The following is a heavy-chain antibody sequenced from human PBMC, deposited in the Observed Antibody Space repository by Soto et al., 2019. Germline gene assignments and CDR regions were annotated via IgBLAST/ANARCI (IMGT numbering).Heavy chain of an antibody. CDR2: MYSGGDP. V-gene: IGHV3-53*01. CDR3: AREYCSGGNCHLPWFHP. Sequence: GGSLRLSCAASGFTVSGNYMSWVRQAPGKGLEWVSVMYSGGDPYYADSVKGRFTFSRDISKNTLYLQMSSLRAEDTAVYYCAREYCSGGNCHLPWFHPWGQGTLVTVSS. D-gene: IGHD2-15*01. J-gene: IGHJ5*02. CDR1: GFTVSGNY.